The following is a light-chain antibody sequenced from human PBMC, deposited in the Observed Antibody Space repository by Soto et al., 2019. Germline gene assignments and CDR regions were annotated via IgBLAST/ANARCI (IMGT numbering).Light chain of an antibody. J-gene: IGKJ1*01. CDR2: DAS. CDR3: QHYNSYPWT. CDR1: QSISTW. V-gene: IGKV1-5*01. Sequence: DIRMTQSPSSLSASVGDRVTIPCRASQSISTWLAWYQQKPGKAPKLLIYDASSLESGVPSRFSGSGSGTEFTLTISSLQPDDFATYYCQHYNSYPWTFGQGTKVDIK.